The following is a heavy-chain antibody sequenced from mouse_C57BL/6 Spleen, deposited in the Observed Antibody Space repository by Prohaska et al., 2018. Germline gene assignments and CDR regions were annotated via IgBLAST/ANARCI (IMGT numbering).Heavy chain of an antibody. CDR3: ARGGYGSSYVSY. D-gene: IGHD1-1*01. Sequence: QIQLVQSGPELKKPGETVQISCKASGYNFTTYGMIWVKKAPGKGLKWMGWINTYSGVPTYADDFKGRSAFSLETSASTAYLQINNLKNEDTATYFCARGGYGSSYVSYWGQGTLVTVSA. J-gene: IGHJ3*01. CDR1: GYNFTTYG. CDR2: INTYSGVP. V-gene: IGHV9-3*01.